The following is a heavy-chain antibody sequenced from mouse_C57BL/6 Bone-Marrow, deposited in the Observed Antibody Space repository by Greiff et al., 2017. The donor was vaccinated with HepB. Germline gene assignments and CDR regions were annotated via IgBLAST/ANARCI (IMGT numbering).Heavy chain of an antibody. Sequence: QVQLKQPGAELVKPGASVKMSCKASGYTFTSYWITWVKQRPGQGLEWIGDIYPGSGSTNYNEKFKSKATLTVDTSSSTAYMQLSSLTSEDSAVYYCARGDYDFPPFGYWGQGTLVTVSA. CDR3: ARGDYDFPPFGY. V-gene: IGHV1-55*01. CDR1: GYTFTSYW. D-gene: IGHD2-4*01. J-gene: IGHJ3*01. CDR2: IYPGSGST.